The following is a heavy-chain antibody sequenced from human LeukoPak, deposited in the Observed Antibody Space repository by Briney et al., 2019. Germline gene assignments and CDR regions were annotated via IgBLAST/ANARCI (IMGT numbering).Heavy chain of an antibody. CDR2: IASDGSST. CDR3: ARGRPHGNDY. D-gene: IGHD4-23*01. CDR1: GFTFSSYR. J-gene: IGHJ4*02. Sequence: GGSLRLSCAASGFTFSSYRMNWVRKAPGEGLVWVSRIASDGSSTTYADSVKDRFSISRDNAKNTLYLQMNSLRVEDTAVYYCARGRPHGNDYWGQGTLVTVSS. V-gene: IGHV3-74*01.